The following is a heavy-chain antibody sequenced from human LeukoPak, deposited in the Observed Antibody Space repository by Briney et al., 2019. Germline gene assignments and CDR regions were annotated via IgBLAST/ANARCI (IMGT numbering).Heavy chain of an antibody. J-gene: IGHJ4*02. CDR2: IYYSGST. V-gene: IGHV4-31*03. CDR3: ARVGGMRSHIDY. Sequence: KPSETLSLTCTVSGGSISSGGYYWSWIRQHPGKGLEWIGYIYYSGSTYYNPSLKSRVTISVDTSKNQFSLKLSSVTAADTAVYYCARVGGMRSHIDYWGQGTLVTVSS. D-gene: IGHD1-26*01. CDR1: GGSISSGGYY.